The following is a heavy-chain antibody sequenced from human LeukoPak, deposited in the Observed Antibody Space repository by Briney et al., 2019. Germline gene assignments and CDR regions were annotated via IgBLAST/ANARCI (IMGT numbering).Heavy chain of an antibody. CDR3: ARDYCSSTSCLFDY. CDR1: GYTFTGHH. D-gene: IGHD2-2*01. J-gene: IGHJ4*02. CDR2: INPNSGDT. Sequence: ASVKVSRKASGYTFTGHHMHWVRRAPGQGLEWMGRINPNSGDTNNAQKFQGRVTMTRDTSISTAYMDLSRLTSDDTAVYYCARDYCSSTSCLFDYWGQGTLVTVSS. V-gene: IGHV1-2*06.